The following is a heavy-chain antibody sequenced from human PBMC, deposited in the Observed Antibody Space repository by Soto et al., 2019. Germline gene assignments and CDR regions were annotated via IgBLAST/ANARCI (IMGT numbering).Heavy chain of an antibody. D-gene: IGHD3-22*01. CDR2: IYYSGST. Sequence: QVQLQESGPGLVKPSQTLSLTCTVSGGSISSGGYYWSWIRQHPGKGLEWIGYIYYSGSTYYNPALKSRVTISVDTSKTQFSLKLSSVTAAATAVYYCARTSYDSSGTAADPWGQGTLVTVSS. CDR1: GGSISSGGYY. V-gene: IGHV4-31*03. J-gene: IGHJ5*02. CDR3: ARTSYDSSGTAADP.